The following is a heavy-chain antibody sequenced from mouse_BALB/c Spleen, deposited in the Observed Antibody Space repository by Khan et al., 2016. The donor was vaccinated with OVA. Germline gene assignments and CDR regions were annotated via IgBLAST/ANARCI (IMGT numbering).Heavy chain of an antibody. V-gene: IGHV10-1*02. J-gene: IGHJ4*01. D-gene: IGHD2-1*01. CDR3: VRPDGTDGYYAMDY. CDR1: GFTFNTYA. CDR2: IRRKSNNYAT. Sequence: EVQLVESGGGLVQPKGSFPLSCSSSGFTFNTYALTLFLQAPGKGFEWVARIRRKSNNYATCYADSVKDRFIISRDDSQRILYLQMNNLKTEEPAMDYCVRPDGTDGYYAMDYWGHGTSVTVSS.